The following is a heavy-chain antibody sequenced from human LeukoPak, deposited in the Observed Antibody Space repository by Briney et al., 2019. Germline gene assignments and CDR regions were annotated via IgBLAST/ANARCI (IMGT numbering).Heavy chain of an antibody. Sequence: PSETLSLTCTVSGDSISSYYCSWIRQPPGKGLEWIGYIYYSGSTSYNPSLKSRVTISLDTSNNQFSLKLRSVTAADTAVYYCTRAASSGPLFTYHMDVWGKGTTVTVSS. CDR3: TRAASSGPLFTYHMDV. J-gene: IGHJ6*03. V-gene: IGHV4-59*01. CDR1: GDSISSYY. D-gene: IGHD3-22*01. CDR2: IYYSGST.